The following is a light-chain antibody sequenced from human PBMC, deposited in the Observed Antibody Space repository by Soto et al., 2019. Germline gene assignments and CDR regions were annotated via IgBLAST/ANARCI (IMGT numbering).Light chain of an antibody. CDR2: DAF. Sequence: DIHITQTPSTLYASXVIRVTSTXXASQSISSSLAWYQQKPGKAPKLLIYDAFSLESGVPSTFSGSGSGTEFTLTISSLQPDDFATYYCQHYNSYSEAFGQGTKVDI. V-gene: IGKV1-5*01. CDR3: QHYNSYSEA. J-gene: IGKJ1*01. CDR1: QSISSS.